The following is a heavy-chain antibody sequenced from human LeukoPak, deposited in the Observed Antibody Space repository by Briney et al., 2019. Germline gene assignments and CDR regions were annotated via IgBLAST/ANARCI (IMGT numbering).Heavy chain of an antibody. Sequence: PGGSLRLSCAASGFXFSSYEINWVRQAPGKGLEWVSYISSSGSTIYYADTVKGRFTISRDNAKNSLYLQMNSLRDEDTAVYYCARDHHSGSGSYYNAFGDWGQGTLVTVSS. CDR1: GFXFSSYE. J-gene: IGHJ4*02. V-gene: IGHV3-48*03. CDR2: ISSSGSTI. D-gene: IGHD3-10*01. CDR3: ARDHHSGSGSYYNAFGD.